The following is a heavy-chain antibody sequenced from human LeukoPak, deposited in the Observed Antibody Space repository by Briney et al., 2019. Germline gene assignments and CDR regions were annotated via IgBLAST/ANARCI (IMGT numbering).Heavy chain of an antibody. Sequence: GASVKVSCKASGYTFTSYGISWVRQAPGQGLEWMGGIIPIFGTANYAQKFQGRVTITADESTSTAYMELSSLRSEDTAVYYCARVPYSSSWGRYYYYYMDVWGKGTTVTVSS. CDR3: ARVPYSSSWGRYYYYYMDV. J-gene: IGHJ6*03. D-gene: IGHD6-6*01. CDR1: GYTFTSYG. V-gene: IGHV1-69*13. CDR2: IIPIFGTA.